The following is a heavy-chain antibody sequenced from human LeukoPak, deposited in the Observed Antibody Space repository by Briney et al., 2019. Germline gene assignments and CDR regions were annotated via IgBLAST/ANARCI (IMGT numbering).Heavy chain of an antibody. J-gene: IGHJ5*02. CDR3: ARDLLLSSVFDP. V-gene: IGHV4-39*07. CDR2: IYYSGST. Sequence: SETLSLTCTVSGGSISSSSYYWGCIRQPPGKGLEWIGSIYYSGSTYYNPSLKSRVTISVDTSKNQFSLKLSSVTAADTAVYYCARDLLLSSVFDPWGQGTLVTVSS. D-gene: IGHD3-10*01. CDR1: GGSISSSSYY.